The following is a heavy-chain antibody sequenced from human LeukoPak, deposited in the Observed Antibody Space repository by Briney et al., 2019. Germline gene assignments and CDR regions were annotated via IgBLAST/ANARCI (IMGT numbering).Heavy chain of an antibody. V-gene: IGHV4-59*08. D-gene: IGHD3-10*01. J-gene: IGHJ5*02. CDR1: GGSISSYY. CDR3: ARRVVTMVRGVVSWFDP. Sequence: SETLSLTCTVSGGSISSYYWSWIRQPPGKGLEWIGYIYYSGCTNYNPSLKSRVTISVDTSKNQFSLKLSSVTAADTAVYYCARRVVTMVRGVVSWFDPWGQGTLVTVSS. CDR2: IYYSGCT.